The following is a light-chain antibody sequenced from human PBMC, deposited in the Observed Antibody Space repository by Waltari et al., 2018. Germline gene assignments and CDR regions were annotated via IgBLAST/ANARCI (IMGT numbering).Light chain of an antibody. CDR2: AAS. CDR1: QGISSY. CDR3: QQLNSYPRT. J-gene: IGKJ4*01. V-gene: IGKV1-9*01. Sequence: DIQLTQSPSFLSASVGDRVTITCRASQGISSYLAWYQQKPGKAPKLLIYAASTLQSGVPSRFGGSGSGTEFTLTISSLQPEDFATYYCQQLNSYPRTFGGGTKLEIK.